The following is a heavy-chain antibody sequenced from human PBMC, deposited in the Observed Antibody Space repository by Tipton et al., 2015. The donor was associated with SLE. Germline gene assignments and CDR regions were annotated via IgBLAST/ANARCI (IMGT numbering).Heavy chain of an antibody. J-gene: IGHJ5*02. CDR2: IFYNGFT. D-gene: IGHD3-3*01. Sequence: TLSLTCTVSGGSISSDDYYWSWIRQYPEKGLELIGYIFYNGFTSYNPSLRSRVTLSVDTSENQFSLKLSSVTAADTAVYYCARGVWSGYPNWFDPWGQGTLVTVSS. CDR1: GGSISSDDYY. V-gene: IGHV4-31*03. CDR3: ARGVWSGYPNWFDP.